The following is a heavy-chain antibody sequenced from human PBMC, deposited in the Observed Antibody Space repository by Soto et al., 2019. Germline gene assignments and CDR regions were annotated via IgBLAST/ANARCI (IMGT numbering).Heavy chain of an antibody. D-gene: IGHD2-15*01. Sequence: PGGSLRLSCAASGFTFRSYAMHWVRQAPGKGLECVAVISHDGSNKFYRDYVKGRFTISRDNSKNTLYLQINSLRYEDTAVYYCARGDREDIAVVIGVRPGEYGVDVWGQGTMVTVSS. V-gene: IGHV3-30-3*01. CDR1: GFTFRSYA. CDR2: ISHDGSNK. CDR3: ARGDREDIAVVIGVRPGEYGVDV. J-gene: IGHJ6*02.